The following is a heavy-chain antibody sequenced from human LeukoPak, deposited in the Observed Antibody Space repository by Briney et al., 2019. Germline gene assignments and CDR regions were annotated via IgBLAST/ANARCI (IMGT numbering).Heavy chain of an antibody. V-gene: IGHV1-8*03. J-gene: IGHJ3*02. Sequence: ASVKVSCKAPGYTFTSYDINWVRQATGQGREWMGWMNPNSGNTGYAQKFQGRVTITRNTSISTAYMELSSLRSEDTAVYYCATRTIFGVDAFDIWGQGTMVTVSS. CDR1: GYTFTSYD. CDR2: MNPNSGNT. D-gene: IGHD3-3*01. CDR3: ATRTIFGVDAFDI.